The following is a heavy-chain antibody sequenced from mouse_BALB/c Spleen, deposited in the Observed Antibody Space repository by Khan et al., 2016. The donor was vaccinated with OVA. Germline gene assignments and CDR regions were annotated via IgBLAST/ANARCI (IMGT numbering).Heavy chain of an antibody. CDR2: ISYSGST. CDR3: ARGRGY. J-gene: IGHJ3*02. CDR1: GYSITSDYS. V-gene: IGHV3-2*02. Sequence: EVQLQESGPGLVKPSQSLSLTCTVTGYSITSDYSWNWIRQFPGNRLEWMGYISYSGSTSYTPSLKSRISITRDTSKNQCFLQLNSVTAEDTATYYCARGRGYWGQGTLVTVSA. D-gene: IGHD3-3*01.